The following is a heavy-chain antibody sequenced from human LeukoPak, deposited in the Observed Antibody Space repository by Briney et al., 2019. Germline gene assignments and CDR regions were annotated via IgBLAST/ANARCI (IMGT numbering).Heavy chain of an antibody. V-gene: IGHV4-59*01. CDR1: GGSIKSYS. D-gene: IGHD4-23*01. Sequence: SETLSLTCTVSGGSIKSYSWTWIRQPPGKGLEWIGFIHYSGSPNYNSSLESRVTISRDTSKNQLSLRLTSVTAADTAVYYCARGSPMNGGFFDYWGQGTLVTVSS. J-gene: IGHJ4*02. CDR3: ARGSPMNGGFFDY. CDR2: IHYSGSP.